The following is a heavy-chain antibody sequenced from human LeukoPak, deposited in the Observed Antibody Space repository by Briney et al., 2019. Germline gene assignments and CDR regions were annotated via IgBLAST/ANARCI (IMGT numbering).Heavy chain of an antibody. Sequence: GGSLRLSCAASGFTFSSYSMKWVRQAPGKGLEWVSSISSSSSYIYYADSVKGRFTISRDNAKNSLYLQMNSLRAEDTAVYYCARDVVRAVAGFIDYWGQGTLVTVSS. CDR1: GFTFSSYS. D-gene: IGHD6-19*01. J-gene: IGHJ4*02. CDR2: ISSSSSYI. V-gene: IGHV3-21*01. CDR3: ARDVVRAVAGFIDY.